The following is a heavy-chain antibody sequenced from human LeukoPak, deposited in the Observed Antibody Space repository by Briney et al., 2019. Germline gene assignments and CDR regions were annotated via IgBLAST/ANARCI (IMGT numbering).Heavy chain of an antibody. D-gene: IGHD3-10*01. CDR2: IYSSGST. Sequence: PSETLSLTCTVSGGSISSYYWSWIRQPAGKGLEWIGRIYSSGSTNYNPSLKSRVTISVDTSKNQFSLKLSSVTAADTAVYYCARQTYYYGSGSPLFDYWGQGTLVTVSS. CDR3: ARQTYYYGSGSPLFDY. J-gene: IGHJ4*02. V-gene: IGHV4-4*07. CDR1: GGSISSYY.